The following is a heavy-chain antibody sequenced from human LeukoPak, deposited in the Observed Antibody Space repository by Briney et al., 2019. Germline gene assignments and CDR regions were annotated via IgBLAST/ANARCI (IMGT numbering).Heavy chain of an antibody. CDR3: AKWGLRLVEAPPTAYQPYYFDY. CDR1: GVTPTTVA. D-gene: IGHD2-2*01. CDR2: ISVDGNSE. V-gene: IGHV3-30*18. Sequence: PLGSPRLSCAPSGVTPTTVAMHWGAQSPGKELEGWAGISVDGNSEYYADSVKGRLTISRDTSTHTLYLQVNTLRTEDTAVYYCAKWGLRLVEAPPTAYQPYYFDYWGQGTLVTVSS. J-gene: IGHJ4*02.